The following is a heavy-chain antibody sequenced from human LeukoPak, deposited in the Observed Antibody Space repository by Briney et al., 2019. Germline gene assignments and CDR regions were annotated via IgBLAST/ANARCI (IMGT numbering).Heavy chain of an antibody. D-gene: IGHD3-22*01. CDR2: IYYSGST. V-gene: IGHV4-39*01. CDR1: GGSISSSNYY. CDR3: ARHDAMRPRGSSGYYFDP. J-gene: IGHJ5*02. Sequence: KPSETLSLTCTVSGGSISSSNYYWGWIRQPPGKGLEWIGSIYYSGSTYYNPSLKSRVTISVDTSKNQFSLKLSSVTAADTAVYYCARHDAMRPRGSSGYYFDPWGQGTLVTVSS.